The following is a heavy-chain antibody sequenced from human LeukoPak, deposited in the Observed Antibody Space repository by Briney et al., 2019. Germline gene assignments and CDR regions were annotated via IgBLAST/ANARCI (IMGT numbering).Heavy chain of an antibody. CDR2: IKQDGSEK. Sequence: GGSLRLSCAASGFTFSSHWMTWVRQAPGKGLEWVANIKQDGSEKYYVDSVKGRFTISRDNAKNSLYLQMNSLRAEDTAVYYCAREYISSSWYVVYFDYWGQGTLVTVSS. D-gene: IGHD6-13*01. V-gene: IGHV3-7*01. CDR1: GFTFSSHW. J-gene: IGHJ4*02. CDR3: AREYISSSWYVVYFDY.